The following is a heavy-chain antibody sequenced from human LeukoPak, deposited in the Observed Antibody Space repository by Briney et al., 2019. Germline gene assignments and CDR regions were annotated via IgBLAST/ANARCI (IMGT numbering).Heavy chain of an antibody. V-gene: IGHV1-2*02. D-gene: IGHD2-2*01. CDR1: GYIFTGYY. Sequence: ASVKVSCKASGYIFTGYYIHWVRQAPGQGLEWMGWINPNSGATNYAQKFQGRVIMTRDTSISTAHMEVRRLRSDDTAVYYCARDAQFIVVVPAAKLNYMDVWGKGTTVTVSS. J-gene: IGHJ6*03. CDR3: ARDAQFIVVVPAAKLNYMDV. CDR2: INPNSGAT.